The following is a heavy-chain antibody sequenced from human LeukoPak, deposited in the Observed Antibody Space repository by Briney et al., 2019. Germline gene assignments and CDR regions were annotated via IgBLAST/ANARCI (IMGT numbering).Heavy chain of an antibody. Sequence: ASVKVSCKASGYTFTSYGISWVRQAPGQGLEWMGWISAYNGNTNYAQKLQGRVTMTTGTSTSTAYMELRSLRSDDTAVYYCARASTSGYYYYFDYWGQGTLVTVSS. D-gene: IGHD3-22*01. J-gene: IGHJ4*02. CDR3: ARASTSGYYYYFDY. CDR2: ISAYNGNT. CDR1: GYTFTSYG. V-gene: IGHV1-18*01.